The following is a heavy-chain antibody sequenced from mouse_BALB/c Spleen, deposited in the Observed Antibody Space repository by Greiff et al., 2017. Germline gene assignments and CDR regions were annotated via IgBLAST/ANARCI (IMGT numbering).Heavy chain of an antibody. CDR1: GFNIKDTY. CDR2: IDPANGNT. J-gene: IGHJ2*01. V-gene: IGHV14-3*02. D-gene: IGHD1-1*01. CDR3: VITTVVATVPHY. Sequence: EVQLQQSGAELVKPGASVKLSCTASGFNIKDTYMHWVKQRPEQGLEWIGRIDPANGNTKYDPKFQGKATITADTSSNTAYLQLSSLTSEDTAVYYCVITTVVATVPHYWGQGTTLTVSS.